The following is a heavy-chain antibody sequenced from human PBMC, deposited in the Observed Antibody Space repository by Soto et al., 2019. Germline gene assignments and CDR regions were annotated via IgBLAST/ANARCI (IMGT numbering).Heavy chain of an antibody. CDR3: AREGGYSGYDWRAPHYYYYGMDV. Sequence: GGSLRLSCAASGFTFSSYGMHWVRQAPGKGLEWVAVIWYDGSNKYYADSVKGRFTISRDNSKNTLYLQMNSLRAEDTAVYYCAREGGYSGYDWRAPHYYYYGMDVWGQGTTVTVSS. CDR2: IWYDGSNK. D-gene: IGHD5-12*01. CDR1: GFTFSSYG. J-gene: IGHJ6*02. V-gene: IGHV3-33*01.